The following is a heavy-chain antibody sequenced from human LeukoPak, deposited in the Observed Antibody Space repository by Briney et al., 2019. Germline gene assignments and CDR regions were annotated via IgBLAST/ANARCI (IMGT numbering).Heavy chain of an antibody. V-gene: IGHV3-9*01. Sequence: GGSLRLSCAASGFTFDDYSMHWVRHAPGKGLEWVSGISRNSDSIGYADSVKGRFTISRDNARNSLYLQMNSLRVEDTAVYYCAKGGSYYVERDSDNWGRGTLVTVSS. J-gene: IGHJ4*02. D-gene: IGHD3-10*01. CDR1: GFTFDDYS. CDR2: ISRNSDSI. CDR3: AKGGSYYVERDSDN.